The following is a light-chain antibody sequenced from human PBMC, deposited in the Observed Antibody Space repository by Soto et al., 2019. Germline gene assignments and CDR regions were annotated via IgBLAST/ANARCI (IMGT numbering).Light chain of an antibody. CDR1: QSSTND. CDR2: HAS. J-gene: IGKJ1*01. Sequence: DIQMTQSPSSLPASVGDRVTITCRASQSSTNDLAWYQQKPGKAPKLLIYHASTLQSGVPSRFSGSGCGTEFTLTISSMQPNEFATDFCPQYKTISVTFGQGTKVEIK. V-gene: IGKV1-5*01. CDR3: PQYKTISVT.